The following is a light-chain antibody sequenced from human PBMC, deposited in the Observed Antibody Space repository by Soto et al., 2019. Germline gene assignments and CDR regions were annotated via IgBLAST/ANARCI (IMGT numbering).Light chain of an antibody. CDR2: DVS. J-gene: IGLJ1*01. CDR3: SSYTSSSSYV. V-gene: IGLV2-14*01. Sequence: QSALTQPASVSGSPGQSITISCTGTSSDVGSYNYVSWYQQHPGKAPKLMIYDVSNRPSGVSNRFSGSKSGNTASLTISGLQAEDEADYYCSSYTSSSSYVFGTGTKLIVL. CDR1: SSDVGSYNY.